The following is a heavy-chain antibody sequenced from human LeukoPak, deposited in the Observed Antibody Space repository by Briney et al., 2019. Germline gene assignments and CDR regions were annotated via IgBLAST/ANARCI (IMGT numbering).Heavy chain of an antibody. D-gene: IGHD5-18*01. V-gene: IGHV3-66*01. CDR1: GFTVSSNY. J-gene: IGHJ4*02. CDR2: IYSGGST. CDR3: ATGGTYSYDHPFGY. Sequence: GGSPRLSCAASGFTVSSNYMSWVRQAPGKGLEWVSVIYSGGSTYYADSVKGRFTISRDNSKNTLYLQMNSLRAEDTAVYYCATGGTYSYDHPFGYWGQGTLVTVSS.